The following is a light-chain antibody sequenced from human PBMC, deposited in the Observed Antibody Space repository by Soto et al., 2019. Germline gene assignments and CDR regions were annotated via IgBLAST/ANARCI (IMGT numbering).Light chain of an antibody. J-gene: IGKJ5*01. CDR3: QQRSYWPIT. Sequence: EIVMTQSPATLSLSPGERATLSCRASQSVSSNLAWYQQKPGQAPRLLIYGASTRATGIPARFSGSGSGTEFTLTINSLAPEDFEVYYCQQRSYWPITFGPGTRLEIK. V-gene: IGKV3-11*01. CDR1: QSVSSN. CDR2: GAS.